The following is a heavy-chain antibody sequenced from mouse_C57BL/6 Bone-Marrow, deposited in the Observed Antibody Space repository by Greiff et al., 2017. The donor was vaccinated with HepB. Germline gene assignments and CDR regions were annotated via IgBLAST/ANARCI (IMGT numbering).Heavy chain of an antibody. CDR2: INPSSGYT. CDR3: AYYYGSIHVGFAY. D-gene: IGHD1-1*01. Sequence: QVQLKESGAELAKPGASVKLSCKASGYTFTSYWMHWVKQRPGQGLEWIGYINPSSGYTKYNQKFKDKATLTADKSSSTAYMQLSSLTYEDSAVYYCAYYYGSIHVGFAYWGQGTLVTVSA. V-gene: IGHV1-7*01. CDR1: GYTFTSYW. J-gene: IGHJ3*01.